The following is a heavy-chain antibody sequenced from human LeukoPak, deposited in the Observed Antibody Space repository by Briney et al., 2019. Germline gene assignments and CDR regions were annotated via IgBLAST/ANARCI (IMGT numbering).Heavy chain of an antibody. V-gene: IGHV3-33*06. J-gene: IGHJ4*02. CDR1: QFRFPFSHYG. CDR3: AKDAQRGFDYSNSLEY. D-gene: IGHD4-11*01. CDR2: IWSDGTNQ. Sequence: GKSLTLSCVASQFRFPFSHYGMHWVRQAPGRGLEWVAVIWSDGTNQYYADSVKGRFTISRDNSKNTVYLQMNSLRAEDTAVYFCAKDAQRGFDYSNSLEYWGLGTLVTVSS.